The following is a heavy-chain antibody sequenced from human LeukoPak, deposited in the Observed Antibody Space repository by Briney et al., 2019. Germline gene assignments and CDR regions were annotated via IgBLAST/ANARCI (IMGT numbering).Heavy chain of an antibody. J-gene: IGHJ4*02. CDR2: IKQDGSEK. D-gene: IGHD5-18*01. Sequence: GGSLRLSCAVSGFTFSSYSMSWVRQAPGKGLEWVANIKQDGSEKYYVDSVKGRFTISRDNAKNSLYLQMNSLRAEDTAVYYCARDGTYRGYSYGDYFDYWGQGTLVTVSS. V-gene: IGHV3-7*05. CDR1: GFTFSSYS. CDR3: ARDGTYRGYSYGDYFDY.